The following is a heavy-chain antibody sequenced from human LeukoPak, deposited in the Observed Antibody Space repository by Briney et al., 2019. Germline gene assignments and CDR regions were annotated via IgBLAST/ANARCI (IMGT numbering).Heavy chain of an antibody. V-gene: IGHV4-4*07. D-gene: IGHD3-9*01. CDR2: IYTSGST. CDR3: ARDAKYYDILTGYYNYFDY. J-gene: IGHJ4*02. CDR1: GGSFSGYD. Sequence: SETLSLTCAVYGGSFSGYDWSWIRQPAGKGLEWIGRIYTSGSTNYNPSLKSRVTISVDTSKNQFSLKLSSVTAADTAVYYCARDAKYYDILTGYYNYFDYWGQGTLVTVSS.